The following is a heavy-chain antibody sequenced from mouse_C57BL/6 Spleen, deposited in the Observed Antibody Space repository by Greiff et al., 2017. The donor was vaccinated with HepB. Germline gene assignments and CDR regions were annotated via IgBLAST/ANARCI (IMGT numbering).Heavy chain of an antibody. J-gene: IGHJ3*01. CDR3: ARDRTAQANRLLAY. D-gene: IGHD3-2*02. Sequence: QVQLQQPGAELVRPGSSVKLSCKASGYTFTSYWMHWVKQRPIQGLEWIGNIDPSDSETHYNQKFKDKATLTVDKSSSTAYMQLSSLTSEDSAVYYCARDRTAQANRLLAYWGQGTLVTVSA. CDR2: IDPSDSET. CDR1: GYTFTSYW. V-gene: IGHV1-52*01.